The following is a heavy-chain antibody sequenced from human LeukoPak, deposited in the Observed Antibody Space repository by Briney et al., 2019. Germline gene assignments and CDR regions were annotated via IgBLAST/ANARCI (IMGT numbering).Heavy chain of an antibody. Sequence: PGRSLRLSCAASGFTFDDYALHWVRQAPGKGLEWVSGISWNSGSIGYADSVKGRFTISRDNAKNSLYLQMNSLRAEDTALYYCAKEGYYDSSETGAFDIWGQGTMVTVSS. CDR3: AKEGYYDSSETGAFDI. J-gene: IGHJ3*02. V-gene: IGHV3-9*01. CDR1: GFTFDDYA. CDR2: ISWNSGSI. D-gene: IGHD3-22*01.